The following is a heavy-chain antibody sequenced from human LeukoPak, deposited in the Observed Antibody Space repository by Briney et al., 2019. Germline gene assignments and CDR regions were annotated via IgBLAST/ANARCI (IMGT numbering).Heavy chain of an antibody. D-gene: IGHD1-14*01. Sequence: GGSLRLSCAASGFTVSSNYMSWVRQAPGKGLEWGSSIYSGGSTYYADSVKGRFTISRDNSKNTVYLQMNSLRAEDTAVFFCARVRLDRSERNLDAFENWGQGTMVTVSS. J-gene: IGHJ3*02. V-gene: IGHV3-53*01. CDR2: IYSGGST. CDR3: ARVRLDRSERNLDAFEN. CDR1: GFTVSSNY.